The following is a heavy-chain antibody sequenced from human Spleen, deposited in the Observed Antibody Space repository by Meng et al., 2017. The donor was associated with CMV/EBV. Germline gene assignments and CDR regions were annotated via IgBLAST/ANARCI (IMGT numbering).Heavy chain of an antibody. CDR2: IYQSGSGST. V-gene: IGHV4-38-2*02. Sequence: SETLSLTCTVSGYSITRGYYWGWIRQPPGKGLEYIGNIYQSGSGSTFYNPSLKSRVTLSVDTSKNQFSLELSSVTAADTAVYYCARWGYSSGWYYFDYWGQGTLVTVSS. CDR1: GYSITRGYY. CDR3: ARWGYSSGWYYFDY. D-gene: IGHD6-19*01. J-gene: IGHJ4*02.